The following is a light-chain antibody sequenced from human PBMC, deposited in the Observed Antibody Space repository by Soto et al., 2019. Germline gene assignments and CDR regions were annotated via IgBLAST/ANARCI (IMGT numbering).Light chain of an antibody. CDR3: DKNGSSPPCT. J-gene: IGKJ1*01. CDR1: QSVSNDF. Sequence: IVLTQSPGILSFSPGERATLSCRASQSVSNDFLAWYQQKPGQAPWLLIYGASTRATDVPDSFRCSGSAADFTISTSRLEPEHFAVYYCDKNGSSPPCTFGLRTKVEIX. V-gene: IGKV3-20*01. CDR2: GAS.